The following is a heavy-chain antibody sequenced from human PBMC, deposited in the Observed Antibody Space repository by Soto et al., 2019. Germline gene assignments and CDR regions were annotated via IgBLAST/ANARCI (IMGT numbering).Heavy chain of an antibody. J-gene: IGHJ4*02. Sequence: GGSLRLSCAASGFTFSSYAMHWVRQAPGKGLEYVSAISSNGGSTYYANSVKGRFTISRDNSKNTLYLQMGSLRAEDMAVYYCARDDISGYDILTGYPDYWGQGT. CDR2: ISSNGGST. CDR1: GFTFSSYA. V-gene: IGHV3-64*01. CDR3: ARDDISGYDILTGYPDY. D-gene: IGHD3-9*01.